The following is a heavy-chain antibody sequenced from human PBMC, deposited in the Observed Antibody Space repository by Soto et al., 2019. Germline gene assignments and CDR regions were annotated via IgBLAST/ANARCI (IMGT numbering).Heavy chain of an antibody. D-gene: IGHD3-10*01. Sequence: PGGSLRLSWAVSGFTFGSYAMHWVRQVPGKGLEWVAVISYDGSNKYYADSVKGRFTISRDNSKNTLYLQMNSLRAEDTAVYYCARSLWFGESDGMDVWGQGTTVT. CDR2: ISYDGSNK. J-gene: IGHJ6*02. CDR3: ARSLWFGESDGMDV. V-gene: IGHV3-30-3*01. CDR1: GFTFGSYA.